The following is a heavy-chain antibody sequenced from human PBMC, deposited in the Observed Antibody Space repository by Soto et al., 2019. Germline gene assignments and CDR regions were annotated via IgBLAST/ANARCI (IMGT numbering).Heavy chain of an antibody. CDR1: GYTFTGYY. Sequence: ASVKVSCKASGYTFTGYYMHWVRQAPGQGLEWMGWINPNSGGTNYAQKFQGRVTMTRDTSISTAYMELSRLRSDDTAVYYCARTVPSWSRSYYFDYWGQGTLVTVSS. V-gene: IGHV1-2*02. CDR2: INPNSGGT. CDR3: ARTVPSWSRSYYFDY. J-gene: IGHJ4*02. D-gene: IGHD6-13*01.